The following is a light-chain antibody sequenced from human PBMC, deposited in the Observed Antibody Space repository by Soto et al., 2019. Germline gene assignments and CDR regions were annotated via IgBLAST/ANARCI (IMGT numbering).Light chain of an antibody. CDR3: QQYNNWPPAT. V-gene: IGKV3-15*01. Sequence: IVMTQSPATLSLSPGEGVTLAFMASQSVTSNLAWYQQKPGQAPRLLISGASTRATGVATRFGGSRSGTEFTLTISSLQSEDFAVYYCQQYNNWPPATFGQGTKVDIK. J-gene: IGKJ1*01. CDR1: QSVTSN. CDR2: GAS.